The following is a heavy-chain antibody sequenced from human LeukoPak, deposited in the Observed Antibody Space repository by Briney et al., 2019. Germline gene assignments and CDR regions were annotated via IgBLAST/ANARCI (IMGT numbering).Heavy chain of an antibody. D-gene: IGHD2-2*01. CDR3: AIRGPSRSLFGFDI. CDR2: IIPIFGTG. CDR1: GGTFSSYA. Sequence: SVKVSCKASGGTFSSYAISWVRQAPGQGLEWMGGIIPIFGTGNYAQKFQGRVTITADTSASTAYMELNSLKSEDTAVYYCAIRGPSRSLFGFDIWGQGTMVTVSS. V-gene: IGHV1-69*06. J-gene: IGHJ3*02.